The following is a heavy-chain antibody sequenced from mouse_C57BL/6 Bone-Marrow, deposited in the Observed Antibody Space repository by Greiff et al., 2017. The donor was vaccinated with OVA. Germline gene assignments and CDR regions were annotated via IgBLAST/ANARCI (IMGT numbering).Heavy chain of an antibody. J-gene: IGHJ4*01. CDR1: GFTFSDFY. V-gene: IGHV5-12*01. CDR3: ARLDAMDY. Sequence: EVKLEESGGGLVQPGGSLKLSCAASGFTFSDFYMYWIRQTPEKRLEWVAYISNGGGSTDYPATVKGRFTISKDNAKNTLYLQMSRLKSEDTAMYYCARLDAMDYWGQGTSVTVSS. CDR2: ISNGGGST.